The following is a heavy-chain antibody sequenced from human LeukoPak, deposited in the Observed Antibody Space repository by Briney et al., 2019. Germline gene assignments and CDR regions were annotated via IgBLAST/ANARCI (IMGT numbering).Heavy chain of an antibody. CDR2: INPSGGST. CDR3: ASSGGSPGNFDY. V-gene: IGHV1-46*01. J-gene: IGHJ4*01. Sequence: GASVKVSCKASGYSFTSYYMHWVRQAPGQGLEWMGIINPSGGSTSYAQKFQGRVTMTTDTSTSTVYMELSRLRSEDTAVYYCASSGGSPGNFDYWGQGTLVTVSS. CDR1: GYSFTSYY. D-gene: IGHD2-15*01.